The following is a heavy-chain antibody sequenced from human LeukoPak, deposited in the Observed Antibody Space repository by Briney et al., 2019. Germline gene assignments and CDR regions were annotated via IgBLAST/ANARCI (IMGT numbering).Heavy chain of an antibody. CDR1: GFTFGSHA. J-gene: IGHJ4*02. D-gene: IGHD5-18*01. CDR3: AKDRYSYAFEYSDS. Sequence: PGGSLRLSCAASGFTFGSHAMHWVRQTPGKGPEWVAVISNDGSKKYYADSVKGRFTISRDNSKNTLSLQVSSLRTEDTAVYYCAKDRYSYAFEYSDSWGQGTLVTVSS. V-gene: IGHV3-30*04. CDR2: ISNDGSKK.